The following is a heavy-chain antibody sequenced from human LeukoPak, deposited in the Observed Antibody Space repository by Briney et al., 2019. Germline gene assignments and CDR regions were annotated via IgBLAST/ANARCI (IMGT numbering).Heavy chain of an antibody. J-gene: IGHJ4*02. Sequence: PSETLSLTCAVYGGSFSGYYWSWIRQPPGKGLEWIGEINHSGSTNYNPSLKSRVTISVDTSKNQFSLKLSSVTAADTAVYYCARGHGGYYYDSSGYYLFGWGQGTLSPSPQ. V-gene: IGHV4-34*01. CDR1: GGSFSGYY. CDR2: INHSGST. D-gene: IGHD3-22*01. CDR3: ARGHGGYYYDSSGYYLFG.